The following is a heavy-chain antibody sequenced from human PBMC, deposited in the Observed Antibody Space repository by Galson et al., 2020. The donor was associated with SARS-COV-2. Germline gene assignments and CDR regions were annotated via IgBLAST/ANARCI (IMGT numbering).Heavy chain of an antibody. J-gene: IGHJ6*04. Sequence: ASVKVSCKASGYTSSSYGMSWVRQAPGQGLEWMGWISAYNGNTKSAQKVQGRVTMTTDTSTSTAYMELRSLRSDDTAVYYCARDVLYSDFYYGMDDWGKGTTVTVSS. CDR2: ISAYNGNT. CDR1: GYTSSSYG. D-gene: IGHD1-26*01. CDR3: ARDVLYSDFYYGMDD. V-gene: IGHV1-18*04.